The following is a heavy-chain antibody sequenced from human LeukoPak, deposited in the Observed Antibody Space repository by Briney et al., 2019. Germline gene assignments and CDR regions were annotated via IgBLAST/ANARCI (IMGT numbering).Heavy chain of an antibody. CDR3: AKSRRDWSPFDY. CDR1: GFTLSNYA. V-gene: IGHV3-23*01. CDR2: ISGSGAIT. J-gene: IGHJ4*02. D-gene: IGHD3-9*01. Sequence: GGSLRLSCAASGFTLSNYAMSWVRQAPGKGLEWVSSISGSGAITYYADSVKGRFTISRDNSKNTLFLQMNSLRAEDTAIYYCAKSRRDWSPFDYWGQGTLVTVSS.